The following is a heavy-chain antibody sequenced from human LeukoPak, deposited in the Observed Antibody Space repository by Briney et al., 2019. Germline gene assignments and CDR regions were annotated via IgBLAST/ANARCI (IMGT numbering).Heavy chain of an antibody. D-gene: IGHD2-21*02. CDR1: GFTLSSYA. CDR3: ARVAYCGGDCSPAYYFDY. CDR2: ISGSGGST. V-gene: IGHV3-23*01. J-gene: IGHJ4*02. Sequence: SLRPSSPASGFTLSSYATSWVRQVPRKVLEWVSAISGSGGSTYYAYSVKGRFTISRDNSKSTLYLQMNSLRAEDTAVYYCARVAYCGGDCSPAYYFDYWGQGTLVTVSS.